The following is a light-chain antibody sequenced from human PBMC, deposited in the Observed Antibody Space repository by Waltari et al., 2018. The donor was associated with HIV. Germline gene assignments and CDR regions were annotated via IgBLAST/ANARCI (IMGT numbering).Light chain of an antibody. CDR1: ALPKQY. V-gene: IGLV3-25*03. Sequence: SYELTQPPSVSVSPGQTARITCSGDALPKQYAYWYQQKAGQAPVLVIYKDSERPSGIPERFSGSSSGTTVTLTISGVQAEDEADYSCESADSSLWVFGGGTKLTVL. J-gene: IGLJ3*02. CDR2: KDS. CDR3: ESADSSLWV.